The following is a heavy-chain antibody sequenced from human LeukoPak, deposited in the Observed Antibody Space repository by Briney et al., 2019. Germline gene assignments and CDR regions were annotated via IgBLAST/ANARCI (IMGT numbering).Heavy chain of an antibody. J-gene: IGHJ5*02. V-gene: IGHV3-74*01. Sequence: GESLTLSCADSGLTFRNHWKQWVRQVPGEGGVWVSRIHRHGTILIYAHSEKGRFTISRDNAKNTLCLQMKSLRAEETAVCYCAREIYRGLWFDPWGQGTLVTVSS. CDR1: GLTFRNHW. D-gene: IGHD3-10*01. CDR3: AREIYRGLWFDP. CDR2: IHRHGTIL.